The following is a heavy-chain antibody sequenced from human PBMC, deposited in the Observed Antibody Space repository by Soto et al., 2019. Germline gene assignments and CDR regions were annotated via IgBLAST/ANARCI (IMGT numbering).Heavy chain of an antibody. CDR3: ARDGRAASFDY. J-gene: IGHJ4*02. Sequence: GSLRLSCAASVFTFSSYWMSWVRQAPGKGLEWVANIKQDGSEKYYVDSVKGRFTISRDNAKNSLYLQMNSLRAEDTAVYYCARDGRAASFDYWGQGTLVTVSS. CDR2: IKQDGSEK. V-gene: IGHV3-7*01. CDR1: VFTFSSYW. D-gene: IGHD6-13*01.